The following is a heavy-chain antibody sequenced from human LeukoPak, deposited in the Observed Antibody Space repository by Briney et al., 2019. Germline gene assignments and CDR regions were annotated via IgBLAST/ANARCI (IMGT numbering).Heavy chain of an antibody. CDR2: INPEGSEK. CDR3: ARGGPQGNDY. Sequence: PGGSLRLSCAVSGLTFSSSWMDWVRQAPGKGLEWVASINPEGSEKYSADSVKGRFSISRDNAKNTLYLQMNSLRVEDTAVYYCARGGPQGNDYGGKGTLVTVSS. D-gene: IGHD1-26*01. V-gene: IGHV3-7*04. J-gene: IGHJ4*02. CDR1: GLTFSSSW.